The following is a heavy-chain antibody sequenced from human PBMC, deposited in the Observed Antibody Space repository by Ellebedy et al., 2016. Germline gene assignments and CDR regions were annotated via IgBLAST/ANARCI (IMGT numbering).Heavy chain of an antibody. CDR1: GGSISSGGYY. D-gene: IGHD1-1*01. J-gene: IGHJ1*01. Sequence: SETLSLTXTVSGGSISSGGYYWSWIRQHPGKGLEWIGYIYYSGSTYYNPSLKSRVTISVDTSKNQFSLKLSSVTAADTAVYYCANQKLERLGAEYFQHWGQGTLVTVSS. V-gene: IGHV4-31*03. CDR2: IYYSGST. CDR3: ANQKLERLGAEYFQH.